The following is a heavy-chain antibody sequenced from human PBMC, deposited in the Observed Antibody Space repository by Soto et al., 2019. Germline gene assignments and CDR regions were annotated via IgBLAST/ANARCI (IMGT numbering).Heavy chain of an antibody. V-gene: IGHV3-11*01. D-gene: IGHD6-13*01. CDR3: ARDMGQAAAGLPYYYYGMDV. CDR1: GFTFSDYY. J-gene: IGHJ6*02. CDR2: ISSSGSTI. Sequence: GSLRLSCAASGFTFSDYYMSWIRQAPGKGLEWVSYISSSGSTIYYADSVKGRFTISRDNAKNSLYLQMNSLRAEDTAVYYCARDMGQAAAGLPYYYYGMDVWGQGTTVTVSS.